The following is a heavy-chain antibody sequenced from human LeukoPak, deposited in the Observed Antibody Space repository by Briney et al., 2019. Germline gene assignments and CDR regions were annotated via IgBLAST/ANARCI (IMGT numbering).Heavy chain of an antibody. D-gene: IGHD3-22*01. J-gene: IGHJ4*02. CDR2: ISWNSGSI. CDR1: GFTFDDYA. V-gene: IGHV3-9*01. CDR3: AKDIGDDYSDSSGYYDY. Sequence: PGGSLRLSCAASGFTFDDYAMHWVRQAPGKGLEWVSGISWNSGSIGYADSVKGRFTISRDNAKNSLYLQMNSLRAEDTALYYCAKDIGDDYSDSSGYYDYWGQGTLVTVS.